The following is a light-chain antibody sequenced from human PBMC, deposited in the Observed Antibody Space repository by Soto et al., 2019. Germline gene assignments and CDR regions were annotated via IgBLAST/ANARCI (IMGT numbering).Light chain of an antibody. J-gene: IGKJ1*01. CDR3: QQYGTFPRT. V-gene: IGKV3D-15*01. CDR1: QGIGST. CDR2: GAS. Sequence: DIVMTQSPATLSVSPGEGATLSCRASQGIGSTLAWYQQKPGQTPRLLIYGASTRATGVPDRFSGSGSETDFTLTISRLEPEDFAVYYCQQYGTFPRTFGQGTKVDIK.